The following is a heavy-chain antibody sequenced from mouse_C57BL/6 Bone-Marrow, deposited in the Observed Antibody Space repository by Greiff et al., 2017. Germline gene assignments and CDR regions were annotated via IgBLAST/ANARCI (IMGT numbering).Heavy chain of an antibody. J-gene: IGHJ1*03. CDR2: MDPNSGGT. D-gene: IGHD2-1*01. CDR3: AHGNYFYWYFAV. CDR1: GYTFTSYW. Sequence: QVQLQQPGAELVKPGASVKLSCKASGYTFTSYWMHWVKQRPGRGLEWIGRMDPNSGGTKYNEKFKRKATLTVDKPSSTAYMQLSSLTSEDSAVYYCAHGNYFYWYFAVWGTGTTVTVSS. V-gene: IGHV1-72*01.